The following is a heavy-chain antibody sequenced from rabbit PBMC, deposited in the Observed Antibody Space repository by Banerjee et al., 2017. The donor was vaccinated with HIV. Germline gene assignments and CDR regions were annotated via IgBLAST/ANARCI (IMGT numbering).Heavy chain of an antibody. J-gene: IGHJ4*01. V-gene: IGHV1S45*01. Sequence: QEQLVESGGGLVQPEGSLTLTCTASGFTISSRYWICWVRQAPGKGLEYIGCIYGGSSGSTYYASWAKGRFTISKTSSTTVTLQMTSLTAADTATYFCARDLAGVIGWNFNFWGPGTLVTVS. CDR1: GFTISSRYW. D-gene: IGHD4-1*01. CDR3: ARDLAGVIGWNFNF. CDR2: IYGGSSGST.